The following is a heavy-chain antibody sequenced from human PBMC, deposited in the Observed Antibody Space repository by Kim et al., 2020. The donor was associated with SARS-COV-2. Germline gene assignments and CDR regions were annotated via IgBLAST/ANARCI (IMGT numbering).Heavy chain of an antibody. V-gene: IGHV4-30-4*01. Sequence: SETLSLTCIVSGGSLTSGGYFWSWVRQPPGRGLEWIGYIYYSGSTFYNPSLKSRLTISLDTSKNHFSLKLSSVTAADTVMYFCVGIDYRKTWLDPWGQGTLVTVSS. CDR2: IYYSGST. CDR1: GGSLTSGGYF. D-gene: IGHD4-4*01. CDR3: VGIDYRKTWLDP. J-gene: IGHJ5*02.